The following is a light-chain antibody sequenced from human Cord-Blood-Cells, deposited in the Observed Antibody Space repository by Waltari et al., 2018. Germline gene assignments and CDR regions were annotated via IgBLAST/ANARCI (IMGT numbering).Light chain of an antibody. Sequence: DIQMTQSPSSLSASVGDRVTITCRASQGISSYLAWYQQKPGKVPKLLIYAASTLQSGVPSRFSGSGSGTYFTLTISSLQPEDVATYYCQKYNSAPWTFGQGTKVEIK. V-gene: IGKV1-27*01. CDR2: AAS. CDR1: QGISSY. CDR3: QKYNSAPWT. J-gene: IGKJ1*01.